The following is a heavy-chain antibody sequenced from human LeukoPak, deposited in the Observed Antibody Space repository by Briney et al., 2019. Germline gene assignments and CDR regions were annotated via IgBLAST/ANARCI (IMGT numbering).Heavy chain of an antibody. CDR2: IKQDGSEK. J-gene: IGHJ4*02. CDR3: AKDHRAYCGGDCVDFDY. Sequence: GGSLRLSCAASGFTFSSYWMSWVRQAPGKGLEWVANIKQDGSEKYYVDSVKGRFTISRDNAKNSLYLQMNSLRAEDTAVYYCAKDHRAYCGGDCVDFDYWGQGTLVTVSS. CDR1: GFTFSSYW. V-gene: IGHV3-7*01. D-gene: IGHD2-21*02.